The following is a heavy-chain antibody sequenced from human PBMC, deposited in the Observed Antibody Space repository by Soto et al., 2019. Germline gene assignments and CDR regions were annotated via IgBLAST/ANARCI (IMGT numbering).Heavy chain of an antibody. Sequence: SETLSLTCTVSGGSISSYYWSWIRQPPGKGLEWIGYIYYSGSTNYNPSLKSRVTISVDTSKNQFSLKLSSVTAADTAVYYCASITGYYYYFDYWGQGTLVTVSS. V-gene: IGHV4-59*08. CDR1: GGSISSYY. J-gene: IGHJ4*02. CDR2: IYYSGST. CDR3: ASITGYYYYFDY. D-gene: IGHD3-9*01.